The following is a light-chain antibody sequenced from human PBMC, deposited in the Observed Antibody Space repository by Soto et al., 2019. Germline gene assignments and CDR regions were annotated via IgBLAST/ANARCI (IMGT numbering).Light chain of an antibody. Sequence: IVLTQSPATLCLSTGKRATLSCRASQNISSYLIWYQQKPGQGPRLLMYGASSRATGIPDRFSGSGSGTDFTLTISRLEPEDFAVYYCHQYGSSPSTFGQGTKVDIK. J-gene: IGKJ1*01. V-gene: IGKV3-20*01. CDR1: QNISSY. CDR2: GAS. CDR3: HQYGSSPST.